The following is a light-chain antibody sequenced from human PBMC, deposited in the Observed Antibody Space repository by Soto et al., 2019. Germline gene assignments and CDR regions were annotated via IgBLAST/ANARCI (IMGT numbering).Light chain of an antibody. J-gene: IGKJ1*01. Sequence: AIQMTQSPSSLSASVGDRVTITCRASQGIRNELGWYQQKPGKAPKLLIYGASSLQSGVPSRFSGSGSGTDLTLTISSLQPEDFATYYCLQDYNYPWTFGQGTKVDIK. CDR3: LQDYNYPWT. V-gene: IGKV1-6*01. CDR1: QGIRNE. CDR2: GAS.